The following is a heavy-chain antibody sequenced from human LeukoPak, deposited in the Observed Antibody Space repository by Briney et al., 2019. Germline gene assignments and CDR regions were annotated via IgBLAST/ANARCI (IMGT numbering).Heavy chain of an antibody. D-gene: IGHD3-9*01. V-gene: IGHV3-72*01. CDR1: GFTFSDHF. J-gene: IGHJ4*02. Sequence: AGGSLRLSCAVSGFTFSDHFLDWVRQAPGKGLEWVGRSRNKAKSYTTEYAASVKSRFTISRDYSKNTLYLQMNSLKTEDTAVYYCTTDPSYYDILTGYYTLTENNIDYWGQGTLVTVSS. CDR3: TTDPSYYDILTGYYTLTENNIDY. CDR2: SRNKAKSYTT.